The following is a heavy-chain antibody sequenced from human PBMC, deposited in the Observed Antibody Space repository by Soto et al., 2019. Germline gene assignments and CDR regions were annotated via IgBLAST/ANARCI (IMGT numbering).Heavy chain of an antibody. D-gene: IGHD2-8*01. Sequence: QVQLVQSGAEVKKPGASVKVSCKASGYSFTDYHIHWVRQAPGQGLEWLGRINPKSGGTSTAQKFQGWVAMTTDTSISSASMELTRLTSEDTAIYYCARGDSTDCSNGVCSFFYNHDMAVWGQGSTVTVSS. CDR1: GYSFTDYH. J-gene: IGHJ6*02. CDR2: INPKSGGT. CDR3: ARGDSTDCSNGVCSFFYNHDMAV. V-gene: IGHV1-2*04.